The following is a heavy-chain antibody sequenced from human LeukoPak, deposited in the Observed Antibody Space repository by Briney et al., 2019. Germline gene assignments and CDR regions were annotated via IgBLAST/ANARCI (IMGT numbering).Heavy chain of an antibody. D-gene: IGHD3-10*01. CDR1: GFTFSTYA. J-gene: IGHJ1*01. CDR3: TRGSMVRGVIEPFQH. CDR2: ISFDGSHK. Sequence: GGSLRLSCAASGFTFSTYAMHWARQAPGKGLEWLAVISFDGSHKYDADSVKGRFTISRDNSKNTLYLQINSLRADDTALYYCTRGSMVRGVIEPFQHWGQGTLVTVSS. V-gene: IGHV3-30-3*01.